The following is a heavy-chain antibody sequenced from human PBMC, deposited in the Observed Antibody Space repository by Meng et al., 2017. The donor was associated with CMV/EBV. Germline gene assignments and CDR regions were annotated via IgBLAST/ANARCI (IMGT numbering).Heavy chain of an antibody. CDR3: ARGGNWFDP. CDR1: CGSISSSSYY. CDR2: IYYSGSA. V-gene: IGHV4-39*07. Sequence: QLQLTESGPGLVKPSETLSLTCTVSCGSISSSSYYWGWIRQPPGKGLEWIGSIYYSGSAYYNPSLKSRVTISVDTSKNQFSLKLSSVTAADTAVYYCARGGNWFDPWGQGTLVTVSS. J-gene: IGHJ5*02.